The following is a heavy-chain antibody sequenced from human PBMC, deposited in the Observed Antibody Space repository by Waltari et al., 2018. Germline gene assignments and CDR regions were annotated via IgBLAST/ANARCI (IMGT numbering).Heavy chain of an antibody. CDR1: GFTFSSYS. D-gene: IGHD3-10*01. CDR2: ISSSSSYI. CDR3: ARVKSVLLPAPNDY. Sequence: EVQLVESGGGLVKPGGSLRLSCAASGFTFSSYSMTWVRQAPGKGLEWVSSISSSSSYIYYADSVKGRFTISRDNAKNSLYLQMNSLRAEDTAVYYCARVKSVLLPAPNDYWGQGTLVTVSS. J-gene: IGHJ4*02. V-gene: IGHV3-21*01.